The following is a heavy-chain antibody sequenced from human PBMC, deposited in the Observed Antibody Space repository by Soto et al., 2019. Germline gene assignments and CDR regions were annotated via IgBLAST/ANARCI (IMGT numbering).Heavy chain of an antibody. Sequence: QLQLQESGSGLVKPSQTLSLTCAVSGGSISSGGYSWSWIRQPPGKGLEWIGYIYHSGSTYYNPSLKSRITISGDRTKTPFSLKLSSVTAADTAVYYCAAGGGLPRYYWGQGTLVTVSS. CDR3: AAGGGLPRYY. D-gene: IGHD5-12*01. V-gene: IGHV4-30-2*01. CDR2: IYHSGST. J-gene: IGHJ4*02. CDR1: GGSISSGGYS.